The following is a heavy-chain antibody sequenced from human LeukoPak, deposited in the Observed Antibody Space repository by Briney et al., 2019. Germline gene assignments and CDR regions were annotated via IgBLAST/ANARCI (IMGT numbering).Heavy chain of an antibody. J-gene: IGHJ4*02. D-gene: IGHD3-3*01. CDR1: GGTFSSCA. Sequence: SVKVSCKASGGTFSSCAISWVRQAPGQGLEWMGGIIPIFGTANYAQKFQGRVTITADESTSTAYMELSSLRSEDTAVYYCAREGRLLEWLLFDYWGQGTLVTVSS. V-gene: IGHV1-69*13. CDR3: AREGRLLEWLLFDY. CDR2: IIPIFGTA.